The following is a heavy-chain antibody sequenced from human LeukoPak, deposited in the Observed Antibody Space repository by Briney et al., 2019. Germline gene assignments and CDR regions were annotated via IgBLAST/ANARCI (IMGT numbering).Heavy chain of an antibody. D-gene: IGHD2-2*01. Sequence: GGSLRLSCAASGFTFSSYSMNWVRQAPGKGLEWVSSISSSSNYIYYADSVKGRFTISRDNAKNSLYLQMNSLRAEDTAVYYCASLVPAANFWGQGTLVTVSS. V-gene: IGHV3-21*01. CDR3: ASLVPAANF. CDR2: ISSSSNYI. J-gene: IGHJ4*02. CDR1: GFTFSSYS.